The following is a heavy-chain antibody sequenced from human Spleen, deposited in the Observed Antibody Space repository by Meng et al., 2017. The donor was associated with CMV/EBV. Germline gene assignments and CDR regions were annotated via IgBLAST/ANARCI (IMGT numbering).Heavy chain of an antibody. CDR3: AKDARLYSKYGSGYYGMDV. CDR1: GFTVSSHY. J-gene: IGHJ6*02. D-gene: IGHD4-11*01. CDR2: IYTCGST. Sequence: GGSLRLSCAASGFTVSSHYMRWVRQAPGKGLEWVSTIYTCGSTYYADSVKGRFTISRDNSKNTLYLQMNSLRAEDTAVYYCAKDARLYSKYGSGYYGMDVWGQGTTVTVSS. V-gene: IGHV3-66*03.